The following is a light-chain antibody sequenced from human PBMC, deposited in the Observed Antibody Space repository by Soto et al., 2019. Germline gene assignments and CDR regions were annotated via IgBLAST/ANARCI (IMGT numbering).Light chain of an antibody. J-gene: IGLJ1*01. CDR1: SSDVGGYNY. CDR3: SSYTSSSTPLYV. CDR2: DVS. V-gene: IGLV2-14*01. Sequence: QPALTQPASVSGSPGRSITISCTGTSSDVGGYNYVSWYQQHPGKAPKLMIYDVSNRPSGVSNRFSGSKSGNTASLTISGLQAEDEADYYCSSYTSSSTPLYVFGTGTKVTVL.